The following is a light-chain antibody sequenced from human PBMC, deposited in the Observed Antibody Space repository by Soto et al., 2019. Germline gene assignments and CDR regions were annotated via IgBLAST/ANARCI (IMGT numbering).Light chain of an antibody. Sequence: QAALTQPASVSGSPGQSISISCTGTSSDVGGRNYVSWYQQHPGKAPKLIIYGVSNRPSGVSYRFSGSKSGNTASLTISALQAEDKADYDCSSYTSSSTLYVVFGGGTKLTVL. CDR1: SSDVGGRNY. V-gene: IGLV2-14*01. J-gene: IGLJ2*01. CDR3: SSYTSSSTLYVV. CDR2: GVS.